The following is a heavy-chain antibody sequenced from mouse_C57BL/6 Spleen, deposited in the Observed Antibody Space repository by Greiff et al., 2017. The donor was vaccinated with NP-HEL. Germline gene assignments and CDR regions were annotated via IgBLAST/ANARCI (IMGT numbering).Heavy chain of an antibody. V-gene: IGHV1-26*01. Sequence: VQLQQSGPELVKPGASVKISCKASGYTFTDYYMNWVKQSHGKSLEWIGDINPNNGGTSYNQKFKGKATLTVDKSSSTAYMELRSLTSEDSAVYYCARKKPYGSSAEGYAMDYWGQGTSVTVSS. CDR1: GYTFTDYY. CDR3: ARKKPYGSSAEGYAMDY. D-gene: IGHD1-1*01. J-gene: IGHJ4*01. CDR2: INPNNGGT.